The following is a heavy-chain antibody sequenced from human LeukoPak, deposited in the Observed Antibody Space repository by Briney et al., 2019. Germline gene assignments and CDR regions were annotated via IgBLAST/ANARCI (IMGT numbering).Heavy chain of an antibody. V-gene: IGHV3-43*01. CDR1: GFTFDDYT. CDR2: ISWDGGST. Sequence: GGSLRLSCAASGFTFDDYTMHWVRHAPGKGLEWVSLISWDGGSTYYADSVKGRFTISRDNSKNSLYLQMNSLRTEDTALYYCAKDGSSMDYYYYGMDVWGQGTTVTVSS. J-gene: IGHJ6*02. D-gene: IGHD2-15*01. CDR3: AKDGSSMDYYYYGMDV.